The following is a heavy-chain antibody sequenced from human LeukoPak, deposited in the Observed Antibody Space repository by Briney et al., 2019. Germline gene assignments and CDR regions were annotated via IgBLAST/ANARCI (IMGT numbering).Heavy chain of an antibody. CDR2: VSSSSAAI. D-gene: IGHD1-1*01. Sequence: GGSLRLSCAASGFTFTYYSMNWVRQAPGKGLEWLSYVSSSSAAIYYADSVKDRFTISKDKARNSLYLRMNSLRDEDTAVYYCARSWKLYGRDLWGEGTTSTVPS. CDR1: GFTFTYYS. V-gene: IGHV3-48*02. J-gene: IGHJ6*04. CDR3: ARSWKLYGRDL.